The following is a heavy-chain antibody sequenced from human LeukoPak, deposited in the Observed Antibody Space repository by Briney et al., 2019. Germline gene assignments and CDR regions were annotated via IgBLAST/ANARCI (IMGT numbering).Heavy chain of an antibody. CDR1: GGSISSGGYY. J-gene: IGHJ5*02. V-gene: IGHV4-31*03. Sequence: TLSLTCTVSGGSISSGGYYWSWIRQHPGKGLGWIGYIYYSGSTYYNPSLKSRVTISVDTSKNQFSLKLSSVTAADTAVYYCARVGTDYGASVNWFDPWGQGTLVTVSS. D-gene: IGHD4/OR15-4a*01. CDR3: ARVGTDYGASVNWFDP. CDR2: IYYSGST.